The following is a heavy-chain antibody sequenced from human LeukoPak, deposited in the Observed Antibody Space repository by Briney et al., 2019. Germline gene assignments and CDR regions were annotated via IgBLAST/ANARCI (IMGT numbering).Heavy chain of an antibody. D-gene: IGHD3-10*01. CDR1: GFTVSSNY. CDR2: IYSGGST. Sequence: PGGSLRLPCAASGFTVSSNYMSWVRQAPGKGLEWVSVIYSGGSTYYADSVKGRFTISRDNSKNTLYLQMNSLRAEDTAVYYCARVYNYGSGSYSYAFDIWGQGTMVTVSS. CDR3: ARVYNYGSGSYSYAFDI. V-gene: IGHV3-53*01. J-gene: IGHJ3*02.